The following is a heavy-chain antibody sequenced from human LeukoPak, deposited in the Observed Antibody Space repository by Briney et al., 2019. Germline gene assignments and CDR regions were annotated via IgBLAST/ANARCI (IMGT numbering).Heavy chain of an antibody. CDR1: GFTLSSYW. J-gene: IGHJ4*02. CDR2: ISSDRSST. CDR3: ARARLGYGDTVDY. V-gene: IGHV3-74*01. Sequence: GGSLRLSCAASGFTLSSYWMHWVRQAPGKGLVWVSRISSDRSSTSYAASVKGRFTISRDNAKNTLYLQINSLSAEDTAVYYCARARLGYGDTVDYWGQGTLVTVSS. D-gene: IGHD4-17*01.